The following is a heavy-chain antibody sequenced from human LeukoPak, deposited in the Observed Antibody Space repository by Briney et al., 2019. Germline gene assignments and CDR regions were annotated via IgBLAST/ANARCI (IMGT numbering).Heavy chain of an antibody. CDR3: ARDPEANWAFFDY. J-gene: IGHJ4*02. D-gene: IGHD7-27*01. V-gene: IGHV1-46*01. CDR2: INPSGGST. Sequence: GASVKVSCKTSGYTFSSYGISWVRQAPGQGLEWMGVINPSGGSTTYAQTFQGRVSMTRDTSTSTVYMELSSVRSEDTAFYYCARDPEANWAFFDYWGQGTLVTVSS. CDR1: GYTFSSYG.